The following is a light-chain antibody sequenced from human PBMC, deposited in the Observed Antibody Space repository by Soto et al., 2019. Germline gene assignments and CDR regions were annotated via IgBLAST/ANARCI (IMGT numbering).Light chain of an antibody. CDR1: QSVSSSY. CDR2: GAS. J-gene: IGKJ4*01. Sequence: EIVLTQSPGTLSLSPGERATLSSSASQSVSSSYLAWYQQKPGQAPRLLIYGASSRATGIPDRFSGSGSGTDFTLTISRLEPEDFAVYYCQQYGSSPLTFGGGTKVDIK. CDR3: QQYGSSPLT. V-gene: IGKV3-20*01.